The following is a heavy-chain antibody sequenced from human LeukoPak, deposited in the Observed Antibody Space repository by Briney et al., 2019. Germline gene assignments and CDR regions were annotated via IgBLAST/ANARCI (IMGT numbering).Heavy chain of an antibody. CDR2: ISGSGGST. CDR1: GFTFSSYA. D-gene: IGHD6-6*01. Sequence: GGSLRLSCAASGFTFSSYAMSWVRQAPGKGLEWVSAISGSGGSTYYADSVKGRFTISRDNSKNTLYLQMNSLRAEDTAVYYCAREWAPYSSSSQTPFDYWGQGTLVTVSS. V-gene: IGHV3-23*01. J-gene: IGHJ4*02. CDR3: AREWAPYSSSSQTPFDY.